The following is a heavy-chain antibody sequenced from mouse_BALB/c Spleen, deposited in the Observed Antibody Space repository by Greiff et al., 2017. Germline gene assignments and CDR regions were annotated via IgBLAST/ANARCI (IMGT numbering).Heavy chain of an antibody. J-gene: IGHJ4*01. V-gene: IGHV1-5*01. CDR2: IYPGNSDT. D-gene: IGHD2-4*01. CDR1: GYTFTSYW. Sequence: EVQLQQSGTVLARPGASVKMSCKASGYTFTSYWMHWVKQRPGQGLEWIGAIYPGNSDTSYNQKFKGKAKLTAVTSTRTAYMELSSLTNEDSAVYYCTRSDYYDAMDYWGQGTSVTVSS. CDR3: TRSDYYDAMDY.